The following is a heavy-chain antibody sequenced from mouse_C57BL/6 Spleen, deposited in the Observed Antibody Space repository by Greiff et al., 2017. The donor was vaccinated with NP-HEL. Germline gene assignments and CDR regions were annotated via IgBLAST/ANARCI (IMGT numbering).Heavy chain of an antibody. D-gene: IGHD2-5*01. Sequence: EVQLVESGGGLVKPGGSLKLSCAASGFTFSDYGMHWVRQAPEKGLEWVAYISSGSSTIYYADTVQGRFTISRDNAKNTLFLQMTSLRSEDTAMYYCASRGYYSTYDYDAMDYWGQGTSVSVSS. J-gene: IGHJ4*01. CDR3: ASRGYYSTYDYDAMDY. CDR1: GFTFSDYG. CDR2: ISSGSSTI. V-gene: IGHV5-17*01.